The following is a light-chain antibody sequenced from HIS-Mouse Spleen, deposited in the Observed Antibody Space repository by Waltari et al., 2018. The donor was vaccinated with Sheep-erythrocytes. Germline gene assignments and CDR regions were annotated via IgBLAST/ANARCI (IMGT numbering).Light chain of an antibody. CDR2: GNS. V-gene: IGLV1-40*01. Sequence: QSVLTQPPSVSGAPGQRVTISCTGSSSNIGAGYDVHWYQQLPGTAPKLLIYGNSKRPAGVPDRFSGSKSGTAASLAITGLQAEDEADYYCCSYAGSSTPWVFGGGTKLTVL. CDR1: SSNIGAGYD. CDR3: CSYAGSSTPWV. J-gene: IGLJ3*02.